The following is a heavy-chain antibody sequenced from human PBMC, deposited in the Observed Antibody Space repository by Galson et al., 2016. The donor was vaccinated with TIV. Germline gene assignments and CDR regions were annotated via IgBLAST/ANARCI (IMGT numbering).Heavy chain of an antibody. CDR1: GFSLTTTGVG. CDR2: IYWDDSK. D-gene: IGHD6-6*01. CDR3: ARERAAGRPDAFDF. V-gene: IGHV2-5*02. Sequence: PALVKPTQTLTLTCSFSGFSLTTTGVGVGWIRQPPGKALEWLAIIYWDDSKRYSPSLRSRLTIIKDTSKNQVLLTMTNMDPTDRGTYFCARERAAGRPDAFDFWGQGTVVSVSS. J-gene: IGHJ3*01.